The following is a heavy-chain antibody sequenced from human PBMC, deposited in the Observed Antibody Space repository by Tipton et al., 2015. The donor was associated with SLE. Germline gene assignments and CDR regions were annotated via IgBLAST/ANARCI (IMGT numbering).Heavy chain of an antibody. Sequence: TLSLTCTVSGGSISSSSYYWGWIRQPPGKVLEWIGSIYYSGSTYYNPSLKSRVTISVDTSKNQFSLKLSSVTAADTAVYYCAREDSSSWYWYFDLWGRGTLVTVSS. CDR1: GGSISSSSYY. D-gene: IGHD6-13*01. CDR3: AREDSSSWYWYFDL. J-gene: IGHJ2*01. CDR2: IYYSGST. V-gene: IGHV4-39*07.